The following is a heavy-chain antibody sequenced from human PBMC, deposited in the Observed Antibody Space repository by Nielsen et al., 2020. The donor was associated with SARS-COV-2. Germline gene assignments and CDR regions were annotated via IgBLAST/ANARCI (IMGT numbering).Heavy chain of an antibody. V-gene: IGHV4-59*13. CDR3: ASLGWDGDY. J-gene: IGHJ4*02. Sequence: SETLSLTCTVSGGAISSYYWTWIRQPPEKGLEWIAYIYDSGNTNYNPSLKSRVTISVDTSRNQFSLKLTSVHAADTAVYYCASLGWDGDYWGQGILVTVSS. CDR1: GGAISSYY. CDR2: IYDSGNT. D-gene: IGHD1-26*01.